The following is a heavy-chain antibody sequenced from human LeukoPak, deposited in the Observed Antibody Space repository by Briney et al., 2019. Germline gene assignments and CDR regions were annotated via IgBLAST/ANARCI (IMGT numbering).Heavy chain of an antibody. J-gene: IGHJ4*02. CDR2: IIPIFGTA. CDR3: ARSESGYCSGGSCYSTLDY. D-gene: IGHD2-15*01. Sequence: ASVKVSCKASGDTFSSYAISWVRQAPGQGLEWMGGIIPIFGTANYAQKFQGRVTITADESTSTAYMELSSLRSEDTAVYYCARSESGYCSGGSCYSTLDYWGQGTLVTVSS. V-gene: IGHV1-69*13. CDR1: GDTFSSYA.